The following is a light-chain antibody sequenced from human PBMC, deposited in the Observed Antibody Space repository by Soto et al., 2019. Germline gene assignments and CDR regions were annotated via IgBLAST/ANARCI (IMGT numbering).Light chain of an antibody. V-gene: IGKV3-15*01. Sequence: ETVITQSPATLSVSPGERANLSCRASQSFSSNLAWYQQKPGQAPRLLIFDASTRATGIPARFSGSGSGTEFTLTISSLQSEDFAVYYCQQYNNWPPRTFGEGTKLEIK. J-gene: IGKJ2*02. CDR1: QSFSSN. CDR2: DAS. CDR3: QQYNNWPPRT.